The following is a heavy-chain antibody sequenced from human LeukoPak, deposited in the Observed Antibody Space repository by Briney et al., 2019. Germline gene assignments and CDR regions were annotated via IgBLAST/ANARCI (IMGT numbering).Heavy chain of an antibody. Sequence: GGSLRLSCAASGFTFSSYAMHWFRQAPGKGLEWVAVISYDGSNKYYADSVKGRFTISRDNSKNTLYLQMNSLRAEDTAVYYCARGCSSTSCYGAEYFQHWGQGTLVTVSS. J-gene: IGHJ1*01. D-gene: IGHD2-2*01. CDR3: ARGCSSTSCYGAEYFQH. CDR1: GFTFSSYA. V-gene: IGHV3-30*01. CDR2: ISYDGSNK.